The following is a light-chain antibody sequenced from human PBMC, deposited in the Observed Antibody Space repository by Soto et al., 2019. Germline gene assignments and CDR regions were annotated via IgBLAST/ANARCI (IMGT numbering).Light chain of an antibody. Sequence: QSVLTQPPSASGTPGQRVTISCSGSSSNIGSNYVYWYQQLPGKAPKLLIYRNNQRPSGVPDRFSGSKSGTSASLAISGLRSEDEADYYCAAWDDSLSAAVFGGGTKLTVL. CDR1: SSNIGSNY. CDR3: AAWDDSLSAAV. V-gene: IGLV1-47*01. CDR2: RNN. J-gene: IGLJ2*01.